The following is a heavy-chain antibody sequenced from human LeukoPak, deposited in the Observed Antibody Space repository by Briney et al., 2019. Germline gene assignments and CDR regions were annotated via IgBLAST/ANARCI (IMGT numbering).Heavy chain of an antibody. CDR2: VYHSGNT. CDR1: GYSINSGYY. CDR3: ARLDCISDTCYNY. D-gene: IGHD2-21*01. J-gene: IGHJ4*02. Sequence: SETLSLTCTVSGYSINSGYYWGWIRQPPGKGLEWIGTVYHSGNTYCNASLQSRVTLSLDTSNNQFSLKLSSVTAADTAVYYCARLDCISDTCYNYWALGALVTVSS. V-gene: IGHV4-38-2*02.